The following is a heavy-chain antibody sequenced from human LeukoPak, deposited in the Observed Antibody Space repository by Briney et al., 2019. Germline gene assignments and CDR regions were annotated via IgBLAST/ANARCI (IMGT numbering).Heavy chain of an antibody. D-gene: IGHD1/OR15-1a*01. CDR3: ARLPLIATTRGGFDP. Sequence: KSSEALSLTCTVSGGSISGYYWSWIRQPPGKRLEWIGYIYDTGATNYNSSLKSRFTISIDTSKNQFSLNLSSVTAADTAVYYCARLPLIATTRGGFDPWGQGTLVTVSS. CDR1: GGSISGYY. V-gene: IGHV4-59*08. J-gene: IGHJ5*02. CDR2: IYDTGAT.